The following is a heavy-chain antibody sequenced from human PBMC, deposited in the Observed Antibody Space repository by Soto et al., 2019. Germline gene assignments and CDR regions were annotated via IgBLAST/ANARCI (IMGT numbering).Heavy chain of an antibody. Sequence: ASVKVSCKASGYTFTGYYMHWVRQAPGQGLEWMGWINPNSGGTNYAQKFQGRVTMTRDTSISTAYMELSRLRSDDTAVYYCASIYCSGGSCLHYYGMDVWGQGTTVTVSS. J-gene: IGHJ6*02. CDR1: GYTFTGYY. V-gene: IGHV1-2*02. D-gene: IGHD2-15*01. CDR2: INPNSGGT. CDR3: ASIYCSGGSCLHYYGMDV.